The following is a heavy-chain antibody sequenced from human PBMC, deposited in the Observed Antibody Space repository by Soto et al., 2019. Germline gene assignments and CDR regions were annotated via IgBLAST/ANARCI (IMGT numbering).Heavy chain of an antibody. J-gene: IGHJ3*02. CDR2: ISYDGSNK. CDR1: GFTFSSYA. D-gene: IGHD6-19*01. Sequence: QVQLVESGGGVVQPGRSLRLSCAASGFTFSSYAMHWVRQAPGKGLEWVAVISYDGSNKYYADSVKGRFTISRDNSKNPLYLQMNSLRAEDTAVYYCARDPHLPAIAVAVHDAFDIWGQGTMVTVSS. CDR3: ARDPHLPAIAVAVHDAFDI. V-gene: IGHV3-30-3*01.